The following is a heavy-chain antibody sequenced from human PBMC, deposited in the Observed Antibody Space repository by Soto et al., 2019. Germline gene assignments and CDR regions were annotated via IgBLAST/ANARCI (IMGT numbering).Heavy chain of an antibody. CDR1: GFTFSSYA. CDR3: AKDPSEIGSSTSIDAFDI. D-gene: IGHD2-2*01. V-gene: IGHV3-23*01. Sequence: TGGSLRLSCAASGFTFSSYAMSWVRQAPGKGLEWVSAISGSGGSTYYADSVKGRFTISRDNSKNTLYLQMNSLRAEDTAVYYCAKDPSEIGSSTSIDAFDIWGQGTMVTVSS. J-gene: IGHJ3*02. CDR2: ISGSGGST.